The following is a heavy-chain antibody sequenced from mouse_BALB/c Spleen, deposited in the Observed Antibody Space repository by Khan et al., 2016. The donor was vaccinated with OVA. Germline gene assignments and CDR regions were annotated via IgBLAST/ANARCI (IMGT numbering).Heavy chain of an antibody. CDR2: ISYSGNT. CDR1: GYSITSDYA. CDR3: ARVYGGDVDY. D-gene: IGHD1-1*01. V-gene: IGHV3-2*02. J-gene: IGHJ2*01. Sequence: EVQLQESGPGLVKPSQSLSLTCTVTGYSITSDYAWNWIRQFPGNKLEWMGYISYSGNTKYNPSLKSRISVTRDTSKNQTFLQLNSVTAEDSATYYCARVYGGDVDYWGQGTTLTVSS.